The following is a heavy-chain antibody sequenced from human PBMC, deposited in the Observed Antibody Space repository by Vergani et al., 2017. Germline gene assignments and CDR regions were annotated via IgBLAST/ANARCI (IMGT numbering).Heavy chain of an antibody. V-gene: IGHV3-21*01. CDR1: GFTFSQYS. CDR2: ISGNNDDL. Sequence: EVQMVESGGGLVKPGGSLRLSCVASGFTFSQYSMNWVRQAPGKGLEWVSSISGNNDDLYYADSVKGRFTISRDNAKNSLYLEMSSLRAEDTAVYYCARXGIVGVTGANYFHYWGQGALVTVSS. CDR3: ARXGIVGVTGANYFHY. D-gene: IGHD1-26*01. J-gene: IGHJ4*02.